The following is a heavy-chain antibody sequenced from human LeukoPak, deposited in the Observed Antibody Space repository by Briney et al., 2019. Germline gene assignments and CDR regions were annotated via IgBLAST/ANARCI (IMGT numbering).Heavy chain of an antibody. CDR3: AKVIGEAVVVAATEYGFDY. Sequence: PGGSLRLSCAASGFTFNTYGMSWVRQAPGKGLEWVSGISGSGGATYYADSVKGRFTVSRDDPHNTLYLQMNSLRAEDTAVYYCAKVIGEAVVVAATEYGFDYWGQGTLVTVSS. J-gene: IGHJ4*02. D-gene: IGHD2-15*01. V-gene: IGHV3-23*01. CDR2: ISGSGGAT. CDR1: GFTFNTYG.